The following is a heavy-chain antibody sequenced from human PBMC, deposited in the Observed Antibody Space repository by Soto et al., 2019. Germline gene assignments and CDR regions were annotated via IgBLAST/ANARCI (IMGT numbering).Heavy chain of an antibody. CDR2: INPSGGST. J-gene: IGHJ6*02. D-gene: IGHD6-13*01. Sequence: QVQLVQSGAEVKKPGASVKVSCKASGYTFTNFYMHWVRHAPGQGLEWMGIINPSGGSTSHAQKFQGRVTMTRDTSTSTVYMELSSLRSEDTAVYYCARVKAAGGTNYYYGMDVWGQGTTVTVSS. V-gene: IGHV1-46*01. CDR1: GYTFTNFY. CDR3: ARVKAAGGTNYYYGMDV.